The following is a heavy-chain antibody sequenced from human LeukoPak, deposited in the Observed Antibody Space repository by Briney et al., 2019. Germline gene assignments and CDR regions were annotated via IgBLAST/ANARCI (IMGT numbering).Heavy chain of an antibody. CDR2: INPNSGGT. D-gene: IGHD6-13*01. CDR3: ARVYSSSPDFDY. J-gene: IGHJ4*02. Sequence: ASVKVSCKASGYTFTGYYMHWVRPAPGQGLEWMGWINPNSGGTNYAQKFQGRVTMTRDTSISTAYMELSRLRSDDTAVYYCARVYSSSPDFDYWGQGTLVTVSS. CDR1: GYTFTGYY. V-gene: IGHV1-2*02.